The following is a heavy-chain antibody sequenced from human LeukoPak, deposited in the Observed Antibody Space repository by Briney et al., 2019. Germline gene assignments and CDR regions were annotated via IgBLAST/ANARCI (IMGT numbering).Heavy chain of an antibody. CDR2: IWYDGSNK. CDR1: GFTFSSYG. D-gene: IGHD3-3*01. J-gene: IGHJ4*02. Sequence: GRSLRLSCAASGFTFSSYGMHWVRQAPGKGLEWVAVIWYDGSNKYYADSVKGRFTISRDNSKNTLYLQMNSLRAEDTAVYYCAKENTYYDFWSGYGHWGQGTLVTVSS. CDR3: AKENTYYDFWSGYGH. V-gene: IGHV3-33*06.